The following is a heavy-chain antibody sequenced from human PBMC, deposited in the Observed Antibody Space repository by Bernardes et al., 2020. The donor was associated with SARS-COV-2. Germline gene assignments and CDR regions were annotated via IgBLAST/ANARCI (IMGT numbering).Heavy chain of an antibody. CDR1: GYTFTGYY. CDR2: INTETANT. J-gene: IGHJ6*02. D-gene: IGHD2-15*01. Sequence: ASVKVSCKASGYTFTGYYIHWVRQAPGQGLEWMGVINTETANTEYSQKFQGRVTMTRDTSTSTVDMELRSLKSEDTGTYYCARDPLFNELYSGFAVWGQGTSVTVSS. V-gene: IGHV1-46*01. CDR3: ARDPLFNELYSGFAV.